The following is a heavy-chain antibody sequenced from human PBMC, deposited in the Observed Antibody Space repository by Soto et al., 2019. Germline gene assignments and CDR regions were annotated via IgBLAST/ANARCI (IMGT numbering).Heavy chain of an antibody. V-gene: IGHV4-39*01. J-gene: IGHJ6*02. CDR3: ARLPLILRGVTTYYYYYGMDV. CDR1: GGSISSSSYY. Sequence: QLQLQESGPGLVKPSETLSLTCTVSGGSISSSSYYWGWIRQPPGKGLEWIGSIYYSGSTYYNPSLKSRVTISVDTSKNQFSLKLSSVTAADTAVYYCARLPLILRGVTTYYYYYGMDVWGQGTTVTVSS. D-gene: IGHD3-10*01. CDR2: IYYSGST.